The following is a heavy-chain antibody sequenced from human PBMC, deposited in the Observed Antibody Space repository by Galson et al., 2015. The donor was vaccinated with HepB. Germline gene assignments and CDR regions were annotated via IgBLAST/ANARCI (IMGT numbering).Heavy chain of an antibody. CDR1: GGTFSSYT. J-gene: IGHJ3*02. V-gene: IGHV1-69*13. Sequence: SVKVSCKASGGTFSSYTINWVRQAPGQGLEWMGGIIPIFGTVNYAQKFQGRVTITADESTNTAYMELSSLRAEDTAMYYCARRMRLLQGAFDIWGRGTVVTVSS. D-gene: IGHD2-15*01. CDR2: IIPIFGTV. CDR3: ARRMRLLQGAFDI.